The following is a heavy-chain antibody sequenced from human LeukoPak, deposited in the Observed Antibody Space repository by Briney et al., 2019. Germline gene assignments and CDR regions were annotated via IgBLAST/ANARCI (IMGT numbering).Heavy chain of an antibody. CDR1: GGSFSGYY. CDR2: INHSGST. CDR3: ARGRNGCSSTSCRTPYYFDY. J-gene: IGHJ4*02. Sequence: SETLSLTCAVYGGSFSGYYWSWIRQPPGKGLEWIGEINHSGSTNYNPSLKGRVTISVDTSKNQFSLKLSSVTAADTAAYYCARGRNGCSSTSCRTPYYFDYWGQGTLVTVSS. D-gene: IGHD2-2*01. V-gene: IGHV4-34*01.